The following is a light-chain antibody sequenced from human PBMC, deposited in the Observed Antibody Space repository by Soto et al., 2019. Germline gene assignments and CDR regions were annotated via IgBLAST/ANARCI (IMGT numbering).Light chain of an antibody. CDR2: GAS. J-gene: IGKJ2*01. V-gene: IGKV3-20*01. Sequence: EIVLTQSPGTLSLSPGERATLSCRASQSVSSSYLAWYQQKPGQAPRLLIYGASSRATGIPHRFSGSGSGTEFTLTISRLEPEDFAVYYCQQYGSVYTFGQGTKLEIK. CDR1: QSVSSSY. CDR3: QQYGSVYT.